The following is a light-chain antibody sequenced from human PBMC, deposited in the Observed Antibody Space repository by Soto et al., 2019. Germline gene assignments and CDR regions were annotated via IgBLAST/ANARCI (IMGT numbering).Light chain of an antibody. CDR3: CSYSTTTHVV. Sequence: QSALTQPASESGSPGQSITISCTGTSSDVGGFNYVSWYQQHPGKAPKLMIYGVTNRPSGVSYRFSGSKSGNTASLAISGLQAEDDDDYFCCSYSTTTHVVFGGGPKVTV. CDR1: SSDVGGFNY. V-gene: IGLV2-14*03. CDR2: GVT. J-gene: IGLJ2*01.